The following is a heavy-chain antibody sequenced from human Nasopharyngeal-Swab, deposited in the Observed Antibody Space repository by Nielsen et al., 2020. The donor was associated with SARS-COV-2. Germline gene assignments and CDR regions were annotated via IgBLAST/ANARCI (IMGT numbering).Heavy chain of an antibody. Sequence: SETLSLTCTVSGGSISSNAYLWGWIRQPPGKGLEWIGNIYYSGRTYYNPSLKSRVTISVDTSKNKFSLKLTSVTAADTAFYYCARTTDTLTGYGMLHWGQGTLVSVSS. CDR1: GGSISSNAYL. CDR2: IYYSGRT. V-gene: IGHV4-39*01. CDR3: ARTTDTLTGYGMLH. D-gene: IGHD3-9*01. J-gene: IGHJ4*02.